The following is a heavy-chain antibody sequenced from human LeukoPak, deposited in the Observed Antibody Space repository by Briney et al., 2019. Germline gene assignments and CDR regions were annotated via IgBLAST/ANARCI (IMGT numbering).Heavy chain of an antibody. CDR2: ISNSGSTI. J-gene: IGHJ6*03. V-gene: IGHV3-11*01. CDR1: GFIFSDYY. CDR3: AKSVFDSSGDPYMDV. Sequence: GGSLRLSCAASGFIFSDYYMTWIRQAPGKGLEWVSYISNSGSTIYYADSVKGRFTISRDNSKNTLCLQMNSLRAEDTAVYYCAKSVFDSSGDPYMDVWGKGTTVTISS. D-gene: IGHD3-22*01.